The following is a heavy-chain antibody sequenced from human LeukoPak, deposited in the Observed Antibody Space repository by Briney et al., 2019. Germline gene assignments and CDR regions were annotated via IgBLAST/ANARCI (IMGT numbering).Heavy chain of an antibody. J-gene: IGHJ4*02. Sequence: SETLSLTCTVSGVSISSSSDYWGWIRQPPGKGLEWIGSIYYSGSTYYNPSLKSRVTISVDTSKNQFSLKLSSVTAADTAVYYCARHCFMGPSCLRDYWGQGTLVTVSS. CDR1: GVSISSSSDY. CDR3: ARHCFMGPSCLRDY. CDR2: IYYSGST. D-gene: IGHD1-26*01. V-gene: IGHV4-39*01.